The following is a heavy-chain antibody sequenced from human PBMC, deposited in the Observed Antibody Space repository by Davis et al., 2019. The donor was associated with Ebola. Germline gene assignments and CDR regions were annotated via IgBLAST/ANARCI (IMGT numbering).Heavy chain of an antibody. Sequence: SVKVSCKASGYTFTYRYLHWVRQAPGQALEWMGWITPFNGNTNYAQKFQDRVTITRDRSMSTAYMELSSLRSEDTAMYYCATTQGESRFLEWLPLDVWGQGTTVTVSS. V-gene: IGHV1-45*02. CDR1: GYTFTYRY. CDR3: ATTQGESRFLEWLPLDV. J-gene: IGHJ6*02. CDR2: ITPFNGNT. D-gene: IGHD3-3*01.